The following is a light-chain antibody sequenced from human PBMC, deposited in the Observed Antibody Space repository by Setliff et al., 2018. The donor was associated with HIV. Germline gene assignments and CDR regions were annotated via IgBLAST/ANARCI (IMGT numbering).Light chain of an antibody. Sequence: QSVLTQPASVSGSPGQSITISCTGTSGDVGSYNLVSWYQQHPGKAPKVMIYEVSKRPSGVSNRFSASKSGNTASLTISGLQAEDEADYYCCSYAGSSNDVFGTGTKVTVL. J-gene: IGLJ1*01. V-gene: IGLV2-23*02. CDR1: SGDVGSYNL. CDR2: EVS. CDR3: CSYAGSSNDV.